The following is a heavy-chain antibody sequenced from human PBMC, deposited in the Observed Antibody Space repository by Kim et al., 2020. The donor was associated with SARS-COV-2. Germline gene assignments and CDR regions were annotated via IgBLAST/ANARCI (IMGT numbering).Heavy chain of an antibody. D-gene: IGHD6-19*01. CDR2: ISYDGSNK. V-gene: IGHV3-30*18. CDR3: AKESGGLVTMYYFDY. J-gene: IGHJ4*01. CDR1: GFTFSSYG. Sequence: GGSLRLSCAASGFTFSSYGMHWVRQAPGKGLEWVAVISYDGSNKYYADSVKGRFTISRDNSKNTLYLQMNSLRAEDTAVYSCAKESGGLVTMYYFDYWG.